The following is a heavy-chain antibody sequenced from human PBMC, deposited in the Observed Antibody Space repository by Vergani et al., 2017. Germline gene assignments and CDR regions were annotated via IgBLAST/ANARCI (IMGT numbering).Heavy chain of an antibody. CDR3: ARDLRLLYNRFDP. J-gene: IGHJ5*02. D-gene: IGHD1-14*01. CDR2: TWYDGNNK. Sequence: QVQLVESGGGVVQPGRSLRLSCAASGFTFNQYGMHWVRQAPGTGLEWLAVTWYDGNNKQYADSVKGRFTISRDNSKSTMYLQMNSLRDEDTGVYYCARDLRLLYNRFDPWGQGTLVTVSS. CDR1: GFTFNQYG. V-gene: IGHV3-33*01.